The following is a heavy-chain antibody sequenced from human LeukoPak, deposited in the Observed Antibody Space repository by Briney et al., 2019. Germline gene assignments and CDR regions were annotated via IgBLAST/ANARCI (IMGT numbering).Heavy chain of an antibody. CDR3: AKAHAILTRLERESDAFDI. CDR1: GFTFDDYA. J-gene: IGHJ3*02. V-gene: IGHV3-9*01. Sequence: PGRSLRLSCAASGFTFDDYAMHWVRQAPGKGLEWVSGISWNSGSIGYADSVKGRFTISRDNAKNSLYLQMNSLRAEDTALYYCAKAHAILTRLERESDAFDIWGQGTMVTVSS. CDR2: ISWNSGSI. D-gene: IGHD3-9*01.